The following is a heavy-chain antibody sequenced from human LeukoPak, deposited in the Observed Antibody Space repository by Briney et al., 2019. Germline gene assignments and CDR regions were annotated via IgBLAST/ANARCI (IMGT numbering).Heavy chain of an antibody. CDR1: GGFISSSNYY. V-gene: IGHV4-39*07. D-gene: IGHD3-10*01. CDR2: IYYGGST. CDR3: ARDSLYPYGSATRPSLVRWFDP. J-gene: IGHJ5*02. Sequence: SETLSLTCTVSGGFISSSNYYWGWIRRPPGRGLEWIGTIYYGGSTNYNPSLKSRVTISVDTSKNQFSLKLSSVTAADTAVYYCARDSLYPYGSATRPSLVRWFDPWGQGTLVTVSS.